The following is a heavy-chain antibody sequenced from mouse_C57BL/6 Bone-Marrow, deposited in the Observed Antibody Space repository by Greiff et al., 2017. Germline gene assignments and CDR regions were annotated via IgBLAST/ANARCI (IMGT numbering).Heavy chain of an antibody. CDR3: AIYYSNAWCAY. CDR2: ISYDGSN. V-gene: IGHV3-6*01. Sequence: DVQLQESGPGLVKPSQSLSLTCSFTGYSITSGYYWNWIRQFPGNKLEWMGYISYDGSNNYNPSLKNRISITRDTSKNQFFLKLNSVTTEDTATYYCAIYYSNAWCAYWGQGTLVTVSA. CDR1: GYSITSGYY. J-gene: IGHJ3*01. D-gene: IGHD2-5*01.